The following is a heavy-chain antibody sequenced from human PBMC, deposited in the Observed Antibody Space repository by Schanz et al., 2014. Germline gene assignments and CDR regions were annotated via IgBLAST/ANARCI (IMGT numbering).Heavy chain of an antibody. CDR3: AKFLYDDPS. CDR1: GGSISSDY. J-gene: IGHJ5*02. V-gene: IGHV4-59*08. CDR2: IHQSGGT. Sequence: QVQLQESGPGLVKPSETLSLTCTVSGGSISSDYWSWIRQPPGKGLEWIGYIHQSGGTNYNPSLKSRVTILVDTSKNQFSLRLTSLTAADTAVYYCAKFLYDDPSWGQGTLVTVSS. D-gene: IGHD3-3*01.